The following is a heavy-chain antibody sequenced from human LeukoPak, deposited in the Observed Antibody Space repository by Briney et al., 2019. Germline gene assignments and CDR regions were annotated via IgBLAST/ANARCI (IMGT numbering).Heavy chain of an antibody. CDR3: ARGPDYYGSGSQYGMDV. D-gene: IGHD3-10*01. V-gene: IGHV4-34*01. J-gene: IGHJ6*04. CDR1: GESFSGYY. CDR2: INHSGST. Sequence: SETLSLTCAVYGESFSGYYWSWIRQPPGKGLEWIGEINHSGSTNYNPSLKSRVTISVDTSKNQFSLKLSSVTAADTAVYYCARGPDYYGSGSQYGMDVWGKGTTVTVSS.